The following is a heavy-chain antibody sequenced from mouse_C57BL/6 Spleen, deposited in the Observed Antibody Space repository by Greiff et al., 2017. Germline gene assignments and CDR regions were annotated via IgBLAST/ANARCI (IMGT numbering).Heavy chain of an antibody. CDR2: IYPSDSET. J-gene: IGHJ4*01. Sequence: QVQLKQPGAELVRPGSSVKLSCKASGYTFTSYWMDWVKQRPGQGLEWIGNIYPSDSETHYNQKFKDKATLTVDKSSSTAYMQLSSLTSEDSAVYYCARSGSGPYYAMDYWGQGTSVTVSS. D-gene: IGHD1-1*01. V-gene: IGHV1-61*01. CDR3: ARSGSGPYYAMDY. CDR1: GYTFTSYW.